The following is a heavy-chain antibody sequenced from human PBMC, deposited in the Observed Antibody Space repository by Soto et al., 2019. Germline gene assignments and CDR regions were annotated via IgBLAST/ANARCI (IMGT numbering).Heavy chain of an antibody. CDR3: ARSYDILTGFYYYYYGMDV. CDR1: GGSISSYY. J-gene: IGHJ6*02. D-gene: IGHD3-9*01. V-gene: IGHV4-59*12. Sequence: SETLSLTCTVSGGSISSYYWSWIRQPPGKGLEWIGYIYYSGSTNYNPSLKSRVTISVDTPKNQFSLKLSSVTAADTAVYYCARSYDILTGFYYYYYGMDVWGQGTTVTVSS. CDR2: IYYSGST.